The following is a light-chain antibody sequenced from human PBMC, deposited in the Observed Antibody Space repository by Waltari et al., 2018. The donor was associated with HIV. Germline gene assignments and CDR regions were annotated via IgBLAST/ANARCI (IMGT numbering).Light chain of an antibody. Sequence: QAGLTQPPSVSKGMRQTATLTCTGNSNNVGNQGAAWLQQHQGHPPKLLSYRDNKRPSGISERFSASRSGNTASLTITGVQPEDEADYFCATWDISLSGVVFGGGTTLTVL. CDR2: RDN. J-gene: IGLJ2*01. V-gene: IGLV10-54*04. CDR1: SNNVGNQG. CDR3: ATWDISLSGVV.